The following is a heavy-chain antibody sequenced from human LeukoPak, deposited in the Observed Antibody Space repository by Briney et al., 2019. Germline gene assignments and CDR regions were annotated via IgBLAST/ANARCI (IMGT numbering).Heavy chain of an antibody. J-gene: IGHJ4*02. CDR2: IIPILGIA. CDR3: ARASNGNHDY. D-gene: IGHD1-14*01. Sequence: SVKVSCKASGGTFSSYAISWVRQAPGQGLEWMGRIIPILGIANYAQKFQGRVTITADKSTSTAYMELRSLRSEDTAVYYCARASNGNHDYWGQGTLVTVSS. CDR1: GGTFSSYA. V-gene: IGHV1-69*04.